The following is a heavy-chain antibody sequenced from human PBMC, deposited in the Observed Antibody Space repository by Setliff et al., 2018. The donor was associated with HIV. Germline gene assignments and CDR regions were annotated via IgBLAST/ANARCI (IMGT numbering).Heavy chain of an antibody. J-gene: IGHJ4*02. D-gene: IGHD3-22*01. Sequence: SETLSLTCAVFGGSFTDIGGSFTDYYWIWIRQPPGKGLEWIGYIYYSGSTYYSPSLKSRLMISVDTSKNQFSLKLSSVTAADTAVYYCARMAPYDSSGYYSFFDYWGQGTLVTVSS. CDR3: ARMAPYDSSGYYSFFDY. CDR2: IYYSGST. V-gene: IGHV4-31*11. CDR1: GGSFTDIGGSFTDYY.